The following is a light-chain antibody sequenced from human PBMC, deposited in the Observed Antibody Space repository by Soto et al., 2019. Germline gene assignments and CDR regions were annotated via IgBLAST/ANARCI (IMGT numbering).Light chain of an antibody. Sequence: EIVLTQSPATLSLSPGERATLSCRASQSITSYYLAWYQQKPGQAPRLLIYGASSRATGIPDRFSGSGSGTDFTLTISGLEHEDFAVYYCHLYGSSPPTFGQGTKLEIK. J-gene: IGKJ2*01. V-gene: IGKV3-20*01. CDR3: HLYGSSPPT. CDR1: QSITSYY. CDR2: GAS.